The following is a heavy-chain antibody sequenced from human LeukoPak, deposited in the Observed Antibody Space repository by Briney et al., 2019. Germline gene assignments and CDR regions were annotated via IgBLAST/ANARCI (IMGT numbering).Heavy chain of an antibody. CDR2: INHSGST. D-gene: IGHD2-2*01. V-gene: IGHV4-4*02. J-gene: IGHJ5*02. Sequence: SETLSLTCAVSGGSISSSNWWSWVRQPPGKGLEWIGEINHSGSTNYNPSLKSRVTISVDRSKNQFSLKLSSVTAADTAVYYCARGGYCSSTSCSGWFDPWGQGTLVTVSS. CDR3: ARGGYCSSTSCSGWFDP. CDR1: GGSISSSNW.